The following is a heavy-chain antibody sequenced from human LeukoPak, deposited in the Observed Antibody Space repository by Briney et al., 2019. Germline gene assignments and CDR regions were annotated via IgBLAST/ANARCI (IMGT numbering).Heavy chain of an antibody. J-gene: IGHJ6*02. CDR1: GYTFTSYD. CDR2: MNPNSGNT. D-gene: IGHD2-2*01. CDR3: VSGGGYCSSTSCSRPYYYYYGMDV. Sequence: ASVKVSCKASGYTFTSYDINWVRQATGQGLEWMGWMNPNSGNTGYAQKFQGRVTMTRNTSISTAYMELSSLRSEDTAVYYCVSGGGYCSSTSCSRPYYYYYGMDVWGQGTTVAVSS. V-gene: IGHV1-8*01.